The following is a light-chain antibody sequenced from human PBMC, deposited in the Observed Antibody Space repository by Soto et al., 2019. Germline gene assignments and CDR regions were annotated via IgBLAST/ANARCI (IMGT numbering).Light chain of an antibody. Sequence: QSALTQPASVSGSPGQSITISCTGTSSDVGGYNYVSWYQQHPGKAPKLMIYEVSNRPSGVSNRFSGSKSGNTASLTISGLQAEAEADYYCSSYTSSSIDYVFGTGTKLPVL. CDR3: SSYTSSSIDYV. J-gene: IGLJ1*01. CDR2: EVS. V-gene: IGLV2-14*01. CDR1: SSDVGGYNY.